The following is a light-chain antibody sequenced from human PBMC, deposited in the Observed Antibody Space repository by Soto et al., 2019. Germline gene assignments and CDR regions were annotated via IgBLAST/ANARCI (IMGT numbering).Light chain of an antibody. V-gene: IGLV1-51*02. Sequence: QSALTQPPSVSAAPGQKVTISCSGSSSNIGNNYVSWYQQLPGTAPKLLIFENNKRPSGIPDRFSGSKSGNTASLTISGLQAEDEADYYCNSYTSSSTYGFGTGTKVTVL. CDR2: ENN. CDR1: SSNIGNNY. J-gene: IGLJ1*01. CDR3: NSYTSSSTYG.